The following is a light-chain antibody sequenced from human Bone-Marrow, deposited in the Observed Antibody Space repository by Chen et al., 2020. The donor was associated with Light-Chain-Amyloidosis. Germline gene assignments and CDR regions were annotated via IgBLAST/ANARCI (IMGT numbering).Light chain of an antibody. CDR1: SSDVGGDNH. V-gene: IGLV2-14*01. J-gene: IGLJ1*01. Sequence: QSALIQPASVSGSPGQSITIACTGTSSDVGGDNHVSLYQQHPDKAPKLMIYEVTNRPSWVPDRFAGSKSDNTASLTISGLQTEDEADYFCSSYTITNTLVFGSGTRVTVL. CDR2: EVT. CDR3: SSYTITNTLV.